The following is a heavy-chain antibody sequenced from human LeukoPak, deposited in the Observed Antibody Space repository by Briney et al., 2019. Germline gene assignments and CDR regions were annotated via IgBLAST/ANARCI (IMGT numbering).Heavy chain of an antibody. CDR1: GFTFSSYW. CDR2: INSDGSST. J-gene: IGHJ4*02. V-gene: IGHV3-74*01. Sequence: PGGSLTLSCAASGFTFSSYWMHWVRQAPGKGLVWVSRINSDGSSTSYADSVKGRFTISRDNAKNTLYLQMNSLRAEDTAVFYCARDPKNNYFDYWGQGTLVTVSS. CDR3: ARDPKNNYFDY.